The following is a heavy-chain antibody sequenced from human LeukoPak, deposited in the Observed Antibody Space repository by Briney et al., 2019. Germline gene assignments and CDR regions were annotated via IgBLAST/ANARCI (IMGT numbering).Heavy chain of an antibody. CDR2: MNTNSGNT. Sequence: ASVKVSCKASGYTFTSYDINWVRQATGQGLEWMGWMNTNSGNTGYAQKFQGRVTMTRNTSISTAYMELSSLRSEDTAVYYCARGGEGPGIAVAGHYYYYYYGMDVWGQGTTVTVSS. J-gene: IGHJ6*02. CDR1: GYTFTSYD. CDR3: ARGGEGPGIAVAGHYYYYYYGMDV. D-gene: IGHD6-19*01. V-gene: IGHV1-8*01.